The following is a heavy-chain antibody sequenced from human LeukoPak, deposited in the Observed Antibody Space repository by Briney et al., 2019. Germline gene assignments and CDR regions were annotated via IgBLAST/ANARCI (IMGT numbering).Heavy chain of an antibody. D-gene: IGHD7-27*01. V-gene: IGHV3-53*01. Sequence: GGSLRLSCAASGFTFSSYSMNWDRQAPGKGLEWVSAIYIGGSTYYADSVRGRFTISRDNSKNTLYLQMNSLRAEDTAVYYCARARASTNWGDAFDIWGRGTMVTVSS. J-gene: IGHJ3*02. CDR2: IYIGGST. CDR3: ARARASTNWGDAFDI. CDR1: GFTFSSYS.